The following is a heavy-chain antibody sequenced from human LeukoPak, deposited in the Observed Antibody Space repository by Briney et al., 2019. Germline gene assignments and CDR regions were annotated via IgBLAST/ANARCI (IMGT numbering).Heavy chain of an antibody. CDR2: ISYDGSNK. D-gene: IGHD3-3*02. CDR1: GFTFSSYA. CDR3: ARAQTLSFSPFDY. V-gene: IGHV3-30-3*01. Sequence: PGGSLRLSCAASGFTFSSYAMHWVRQAPGKGLEWVAVISYDGSNKYYADSVKGRFTISRDNSKNTLYLQMNRLRAEDTAVYYCARAQTLSFSPFDYWGQGTLVTVSS. J-gene: IGHJ4*02.